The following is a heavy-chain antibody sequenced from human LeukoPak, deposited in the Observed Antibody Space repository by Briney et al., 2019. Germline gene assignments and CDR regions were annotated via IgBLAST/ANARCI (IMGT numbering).Heavy chain of an antibody. Sequence: SETLSLTCAVAGGSISRFYWSWIRQPPGKGLEWIGYVFYTGDTNSNPSLKSRVTMSLDTSKNQLSLRLTSVTAADKAVYYCARHPFATPFDHWGRGTLVTVSS. J-gene: IGHJ4*02. CDR3: ARHPFATPFDH. D-gene: IGHD2-15*01. CDR1: GGSISRFY. CDR2: VFYTGDT. V-gene: IGHV4-59*08.